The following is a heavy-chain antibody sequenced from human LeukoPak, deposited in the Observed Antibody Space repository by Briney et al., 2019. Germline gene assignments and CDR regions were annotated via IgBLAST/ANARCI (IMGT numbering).Heavy chain of an antibody. CDR1: GFTFSRYS. J-gene: IGHJ5*02. D-gene: IGHD6-25*01. V-gene: IGHV4-59*01. CDR2: IYYSGST. CDR3: ARDLAANWFDP. Sequence: GSLRLSCAASGFTFSRYSMNWVRQAPGKGLEWIGYIYYSGSTNYNPSLKSRVTMSVDTSKNQFSLKLSSVTAADTAVYYCARDLAANWFDPWGQGTLVTVSS.